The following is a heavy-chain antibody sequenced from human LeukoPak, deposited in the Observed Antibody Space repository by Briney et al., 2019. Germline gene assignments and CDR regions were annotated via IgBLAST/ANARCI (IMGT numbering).Heavy chain of an antibody. D-gene: IGHD3-10*01. V-gene: IGHV3-48*03. CDR1: GFTFSSYE. CDR2: ISSSGSTI. Sequence: GGSLRLSCAASGFTFSSYEMNWVRQAPGKGLEWVSYISSSGSTIYYADSVKGRFTISRDNAKNSLYLQMNSLRAEDTAVYYCARGTDYGSGVNNWFDSWGQGTLVAVSS. CDR3: ARGTDYGSGVNNWFDS. J-gene: IGHJ5*01.